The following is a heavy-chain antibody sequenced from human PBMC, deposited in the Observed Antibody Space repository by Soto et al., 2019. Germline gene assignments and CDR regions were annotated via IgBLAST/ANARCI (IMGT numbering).Heavy chain of an antibody. D-gene: IGHD5-18*01. J-gene: IGHJ4*02. V-gene: IGHV1-46*01. CDR3: ATSVNSAMAFDY. Sequence: QVQLVQSGAEVKKPGASVKVSCKASGYTFTHYYIHWVRQAPGQGLEWMGIINPNGGSTTYAQKFRAGFTMTRDTSTSTVYMALSSLRSEYSAVYYCATSVNSAMAFDYWGQGTLVTVSS. CDR1: GYTFTHYY. CDR2: INPNGGST.